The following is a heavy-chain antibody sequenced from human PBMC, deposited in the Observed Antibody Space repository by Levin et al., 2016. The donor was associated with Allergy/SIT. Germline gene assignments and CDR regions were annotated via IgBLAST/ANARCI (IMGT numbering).Heavy chain of an antibody. J-gene: IGHJ4*02. V-gene: IGHV3-48*01. CDR1: GFTFSSYS. CDR2: ISSSSTTI. D-gene: IGHD6-13*01. CDR3: ARDYHSSSWYGVDS. Sequence: GGSLRLSCVASGFTFSSYSMNWVRQAPGKGLEWVSYISSSSTTIYNADSVRGRFTISRDNAKNSLYLQMNSLRAEDTAVYYCARDYHSSSWYGVDSWGQGTLVTVSS.